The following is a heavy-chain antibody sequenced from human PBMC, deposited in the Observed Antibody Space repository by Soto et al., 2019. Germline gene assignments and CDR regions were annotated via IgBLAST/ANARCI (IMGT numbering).Heavy chain of an antibody. J-gene: IGHJ4*02. D-gene: IGHD1-26*01. V-gene: IGHV1-8*01. CDR2: MQPSSGRT. Sequence: ASVKVSCKAPGYSFTSLDINWVRQTTGQGLEWMGWMQPSSGRTGYAQKFQGRVTMTRGTSINTAYMELSSLTYDDTAFYYCARGVTAGVDYWGQGTLVTVSS. CDR1: GYSFTSLD. CDR3: ARGVTAGVDY.